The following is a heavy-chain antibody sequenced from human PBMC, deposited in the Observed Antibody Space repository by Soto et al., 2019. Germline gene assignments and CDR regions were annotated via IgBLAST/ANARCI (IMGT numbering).Heavy chain of an antibody. CDR1: GYSFTTHG. Sequence: QVHLVQSGPEVKKPGASLKVSCKTSGYSFTTHGISWVRQAPGQGLEWMGWISGYDGHTDYAQSLQGRFTWTTDTSTNTAYMELRSLRSDDTAVYYCARGVVLMLYSRNQKVVTLDAFDVWGQGTMLTVSS. D-gene: IGHD2-21*02. CDR2: ISGYDGHT. CDR3: ARGVVLMLYSRNQKVVTLDAFDV. V-gene: IGHV1-18*04. J-gene: IGHJ3*01.